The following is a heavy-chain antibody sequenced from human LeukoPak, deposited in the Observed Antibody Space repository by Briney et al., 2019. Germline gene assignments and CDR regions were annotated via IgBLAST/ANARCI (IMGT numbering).Heavy chain of an antibody. CDR2: INSDGSST. CDR1: GFTFSSYS. D-gene: IGHD2-2*01. Sequence: PGGSLRLSCAASGFTFSSYSMHWVRQAPGKGLVWVSRINSDGSSTSYADSVKGRFTISRDNAKNTLYLQMNSLRAEDTAVYYCARGVGYCSSTSCYWWFDPWGQGTLATVSS. V-gene: IGHV3-74*01. CDR3: ARGVGYCSSTSCYWWFDP. J-gene: IGHJ5*02.